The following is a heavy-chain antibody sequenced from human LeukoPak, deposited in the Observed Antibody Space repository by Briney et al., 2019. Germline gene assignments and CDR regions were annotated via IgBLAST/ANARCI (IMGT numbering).Heavy chain of an antibody. CDR2: ISSSSSYI. CDR3: ARYFYSSGCKGD. Sequence: PGGSLRLSCAASGFTFSSYSMNWVRQAPGKGLEWVSSISSSSSYIYYADSVKGRFTISRDNAKNSLYLQMNSLRAEHTAMYYCARYFYSSGCKGDWGQGTLVTVSS. CDR1: GFTFSSYS. V-gene: IGHV3-21*01. J-gene: IGHJ4*02. D-gene: IGHD6-19*01.